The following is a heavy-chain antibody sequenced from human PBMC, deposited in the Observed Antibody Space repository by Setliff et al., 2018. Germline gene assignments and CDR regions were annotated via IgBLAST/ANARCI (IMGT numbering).Heavy chain of an antibody. CDR3: TRGQRAWSY. CDR1: GYSFSDFY. Sequence: ASVKVSCKASGYSFSDFYMHWVRQAPGQGPEWMGWISAYNGNTNYALKLQDRVIMTADTSTNTVYLDLRSLRSDDSAMYYCTRGQRAWSYWGQGTLVTVSS. CDR2: ISAYNGNT. D-gene: IGHD6-19*01. J-gene: IGHJ4*02. V-gene: IGHV1-18*04.